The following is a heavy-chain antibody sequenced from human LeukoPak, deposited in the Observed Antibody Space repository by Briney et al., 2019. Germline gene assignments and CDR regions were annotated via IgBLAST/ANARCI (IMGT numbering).Heavy chain of an antibody. CDR1: GFTLSSYW. CDR3: TRVQAGRAGLMDV. J-gene: IGHJ6*02. Sequence: PGGSLRLSCAASGFTLSSYWMHWVRQAPGEGLVWVSRIDPDGSTTNYADSVKGRFTTSRDNAKNTLYLQMNGLRAEDTALYYCTRVQAGRAGLMDVWGRGTTVTVSS. V-gene: IGHV3-74*01. CDR2: IDPDGSTT. D-gene: IGHD6-13*01.